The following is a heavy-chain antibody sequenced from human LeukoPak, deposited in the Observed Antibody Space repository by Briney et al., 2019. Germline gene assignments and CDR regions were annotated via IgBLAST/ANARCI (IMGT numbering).Heavy chain of an antibody. CDR2: IIPIFGTA. J-gene: IGHJ4*02. CDR3: ARGEHLSQGPFVY. Sequence: GASVKVSCKASGGTFSSYAISWVRQASGQGREWMGGIIPIFGTANYAQKFQGRVTITADKSTSTAYMELSSLRSEDTAVYYCARGEHLSQGPFVYWGQGTLVTVSS. D-gene: IGHD1/OR15-1a*01. V-gene: IGHV1-69*06. CDR1: GGTFSSYA.